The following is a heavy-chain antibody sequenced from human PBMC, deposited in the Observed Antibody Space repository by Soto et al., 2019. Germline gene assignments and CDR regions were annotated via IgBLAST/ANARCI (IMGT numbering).Heavy chain of an antibody. CDR1: GGTFSSYA. CDR3: ARDNWKSILTKYYDILTGYYRSPDAFDI. CDR2: IIPIFGTA. J-gene: IGHJ3*02. Sequence: GASVKVSCKASGGTFSSYAISWVRQAPGQGLEWMGGIIPIFGTANYAQKFQGRVTITGDESTSTAYMELSSLRSEDTAVYYCARDNWKSILTKYYDILTGYYRSPDAFDIWGQGTMVTVSS. D-gene: IGHD3-9*01. V-gene: IGHV1-69*13.